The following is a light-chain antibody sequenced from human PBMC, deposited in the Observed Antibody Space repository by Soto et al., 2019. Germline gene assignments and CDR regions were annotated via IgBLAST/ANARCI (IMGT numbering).Light chain of an antibody. J-gene: IGKJ5*01. CDR1: QSVNKAY. CDR2: GAS. CDR3: QQYNNWPIT. V-gene: IGKV3-15*01. Sequence: EIVLTQSPGTLALSPGDRATLSCRASQSVNKAYLVWYQVKPGQAPRRLIYGASTRATGLPARFSGSGSGTQFTLTISSLQSEDFAVYYCQQYNNWPITFGQGTRLEIK.